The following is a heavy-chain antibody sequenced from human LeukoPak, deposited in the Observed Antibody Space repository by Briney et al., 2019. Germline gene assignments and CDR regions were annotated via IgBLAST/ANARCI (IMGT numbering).Heavy chain of an antibody. Sequence: ASVKVSFKASGYTFSIYDINWVRQATGQGLEWMGWMTPNSGNTGYAQKFQGRVTITRNTSISTDYMELDSLTSEDTAVYYCARSRNGRPYADYSDCWGQGTLVTVSS. V-gene: IGHV1-8*03. CDR3: ARSRNGRPYADYSDC. CDR1: GYTFSIYD. CDR2: MTPNSGNT. J-gene: IGHJ4*02. D-gene: IGHD1-1*01.